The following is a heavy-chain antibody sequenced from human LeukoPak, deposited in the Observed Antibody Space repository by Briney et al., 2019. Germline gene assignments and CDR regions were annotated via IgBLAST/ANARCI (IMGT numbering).Heavy chain of an antibody. CDR3: AHGGNSPLNY. J-gene: IGHJ4*02. D-gene: IGHD4-23*01. Sequence: PAQSLSLTCAASGFSISSGGYCWIWLRQPKGKGREGIRNIYYSGGTYYNPALKRRGTTSVDGAKNQFFLKQSYVTAADTAVYYGAHGGNSPLNYWGQGTLVTVSS. CDR1: GFSISSGGYC. CDR2: IYYSGGT. V-gene: IGHV4-30-2*01.